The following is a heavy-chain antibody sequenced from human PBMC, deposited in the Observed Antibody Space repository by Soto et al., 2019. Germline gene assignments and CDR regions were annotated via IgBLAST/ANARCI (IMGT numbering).Heavy chain of an antibody. Sequence: QVQLVESGGGVVQPGRSLRLSCAASGFSFSISPMHWVRQAPGKGPEWVALISYDGTNKFYADSVKGRFTISRDNSTSTLDLQVDSLRPEDAAVYYCARDPKTSGGQHWAFNYFDSWGQGTLVSVSS. CDR2: ISYDGTNK. CDR1: GFSFSISP. J-gene: IGHJ4*02. CDR3: ARDPKTSGGQHWAFNYFDS. V-gene: IGHV3-30-3*01. D-gene: IGHD7-27*01.